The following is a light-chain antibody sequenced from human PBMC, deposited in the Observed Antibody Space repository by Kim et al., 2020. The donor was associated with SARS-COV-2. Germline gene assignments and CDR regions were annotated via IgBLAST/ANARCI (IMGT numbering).Light chain of an antibody. CDR3: QQYGNSPPRT. CDR1: QSVSATY. J-gene: IGKJ2*02. V-gene: IGKV3-20*01. Sequence: VLTQSPGTLSLSPGERATLSCRASQSVSATYLAWYQQKPGQAPRLLIYAASSRATGIPDRFSGSGSGTDFTLTISRLEPEDFAVYYCQQYGNSPPRTFGQGTKLEI. CDR2: AAS.